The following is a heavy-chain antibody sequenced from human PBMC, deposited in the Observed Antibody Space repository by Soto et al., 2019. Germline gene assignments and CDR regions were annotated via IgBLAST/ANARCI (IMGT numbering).Heavy chain of an antibody. J-gene: IGHJ6*02. CDR1: GFTFSGSA. D-gene: IGHD4-17*01. CDR2: IRSKANSYAT. Sequence: GESLKISCAASGFTFSGSAMHGVRQAYGKGLEWVGRIRSKANSYATAYAASVKGRFTISRDDSKNTAYLQMNSLQTEETAVYYCTRHESPSGDYTLYYSYYYGMDVWGQGTTVTVSS. V-gene: IGHV3-73*01. CDR3: TRHESPSGDYTLYYSYYYGMDV.